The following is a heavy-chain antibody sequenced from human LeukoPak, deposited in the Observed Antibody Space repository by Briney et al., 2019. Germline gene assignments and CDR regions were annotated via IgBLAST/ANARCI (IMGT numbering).Heavy chain of an antibody. J-gene: IGHJ4*02. D-gene: IGHD6-6*01. CDR3: ARAGQFISARPITFDY. CDR2: IYSSGST. V-gene: IGHV4-59*01. Sequence: PSETLSLTCTVSGASISIYYWTWIRQPPGKGLEWIGHIYSSGSTNSNPSLKSRVTISLDTSKNQFSLKLSSVTAADTAVYYCARAGQFISARPITFDYWGQGSLLTVSS. CDR1: GASISIYY.